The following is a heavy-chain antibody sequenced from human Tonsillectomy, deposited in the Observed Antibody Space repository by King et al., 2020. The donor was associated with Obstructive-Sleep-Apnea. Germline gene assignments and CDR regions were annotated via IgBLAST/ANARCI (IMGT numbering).Heavy chain of an antibody. CDR3: ARRIVGATGADDAFDI. CDR1: GYTFTSYG. Sequence: QLVQSGAEVKKPGASVKVSCKASGYTFTSYGISWVRQAPGQGLEWMGWISAYNGNTNYAQKLQGRVTMTPDTSTSTAYMELRSLRSDDTAVYYCARRIVGATGADDAFDIWGQGKMVTVSS. D-gene: IGHD1-26*01. CDR2: ISAYNGNT. J-gene: IGHJ3*02. V-gene: IGHV1-18*04.